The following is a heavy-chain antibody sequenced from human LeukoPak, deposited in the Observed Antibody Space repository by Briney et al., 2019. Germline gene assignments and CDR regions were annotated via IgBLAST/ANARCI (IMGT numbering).Heavy chain of an antibody. CDR3: ARDRDGYSYSVQ. CDR1: GGSISSGGFY. Sequence: SETLSLTFTVSGGSISSGGFYWTWVRQPPGKGLEWIGYIYNSGRTYYNPSLKSRVTISGDTSTNQFSLTLSSVTAADTAVYYCARDRDGYSYSVQWGQGTLVTVSS. V-gene: IGHV4-31*03. D-gene: IGHD5-24*01. J-gene: IGHJ4*02. CDR2: IYNSGRT.